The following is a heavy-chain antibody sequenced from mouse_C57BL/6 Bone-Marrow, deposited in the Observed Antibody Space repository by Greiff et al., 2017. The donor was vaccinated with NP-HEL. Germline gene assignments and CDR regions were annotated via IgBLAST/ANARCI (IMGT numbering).Heavy chain of an antibody. CDR3: ARTTARYYYAMDY. Sequence: VQLVESGAELVKPGASVKMSCKASGYTFTTYPIEWMKQNHGKSLEWIGNFHPYNDDTKYNEKFKGKATLTVEKSSSTVYLELSRLTSDDSAVYYCARTTARYYYAMDYWGQGTSVTVSS. CDR2: FHPYNDDT. J-gene: IGHJ4*01. V-gene: IGHV1-47*01. CDR1: GYTFTTYP. D-gene: IGHD3-2*01.